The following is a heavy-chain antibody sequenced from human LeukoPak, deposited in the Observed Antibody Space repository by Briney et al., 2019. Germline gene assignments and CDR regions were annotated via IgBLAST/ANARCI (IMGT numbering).Heavy chain of an antibody. CDR3: ARELGYCSSTSCPYGGWFDP. Sequence: SETLSLTCTVSGGSISSGSYYWSWIRQPAGKGLEWIGRIYTSGSTNYNPSLKSRVTISVDTSKNQFSLKLSSVTAADTAVYYCARELGYCSSTSCPYGGWFDPWGQGTLVTVSS. CDR2: IYTSGST. CDR1: GGSISSGSYY. D-gene: IGHD2-2*01. V-gene: IGHV4-61*02. J-gene: IGHJ5*02.